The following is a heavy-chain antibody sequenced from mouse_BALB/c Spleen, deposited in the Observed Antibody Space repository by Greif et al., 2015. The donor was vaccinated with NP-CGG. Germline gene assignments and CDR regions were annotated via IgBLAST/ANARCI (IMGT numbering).Heavy chain of an antibody. CDR3: ARDGNYWYFDV. CDR1: GFTFSDYY. CDR2: ISDGGSYT. J-gene: IGHJ1*01. V-gene: IGHV5-4*02. D-gene: IGHD2-1*01. Sequence: EVKLMESGGGLVKPGGSLKLSCAASGFTFSDYYMYWVRQTPEKRLEWVATISDGGSYTYYPDSVKGRFTISRDNAKNNLYLQTSSLKSEDTAMYYCARDGNYWYFDVWGAGTTVTVSS.